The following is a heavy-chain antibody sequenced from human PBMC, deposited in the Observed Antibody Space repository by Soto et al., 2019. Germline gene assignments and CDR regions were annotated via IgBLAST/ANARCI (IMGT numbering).Heavy chain of an antibody. CDR3: ARPRTSGYSSGWCFDY. V-gene: IGHV5-51*01. D-gene: IGHD6-19*01. Sequence: PGESLKISCNGSGYIFTSYWIGWGRQMPGKGLEWMGIIYPGDSDTRYSPSFQGQVTIAADKSISTAYLQWSSLKASDTAMYYCARPRTSGYSSGWCFDYWGQGTLVTVSA. CDR1: GYIFTSYW. J-gene: IGHJ4*02. CDR2: IYPGDSDT.